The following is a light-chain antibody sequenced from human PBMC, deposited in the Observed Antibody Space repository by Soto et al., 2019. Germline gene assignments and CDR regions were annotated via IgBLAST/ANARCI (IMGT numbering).Light chain of an antibody. V-gene: IGKV1-12*01. CDR2: TAS. J-gene: IGKJ4*01. CDR1: LGVSSW. CDR3: QQANRFQLT. Sequence: QMTQSPSSVSASVGDTVTMTCRASLGVSSWLAWYQQKPGKAPKLLIYTASILLSGVPSRFSGSGSGTDFTLTISSLQPEDFATYYRQQANRFQLTFGGWTKVEIK.